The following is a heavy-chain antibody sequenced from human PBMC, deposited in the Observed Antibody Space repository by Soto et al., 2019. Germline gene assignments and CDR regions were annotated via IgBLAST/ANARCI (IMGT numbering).Heavy chain of an antibody. CDR2: ISYDGSNK. Sequence: QVQLVESGGGVVQPGRSLRLSCAASGFTFSSHGMHWVRQAPGKGLEWVAVISYDGSNKYYADSVKGRFTISRDNSKNTLYLQMNSLRAEDTAVYYCAKGHYYDSSGYYDYWGQGTLVTVSS. V-gene: IGHV3-30*18. J-gene: IGHJ4*02. CDR1: GFTFSSHG. D-gene: IGHD3-22*01. CDR3: AKGHYYDSSGYYDY.